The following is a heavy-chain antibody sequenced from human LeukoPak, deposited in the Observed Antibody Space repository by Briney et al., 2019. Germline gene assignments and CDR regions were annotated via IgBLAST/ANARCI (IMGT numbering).Heavy chain of an antibody. CDR1: GLTFTIYA. D-gene: IGHD3-3*01. V-gene: IGHV3-7*01. CDR3: ARVVRALRFFEWLRFYYYYYMDV. J-gene: IGHJ6*03. CDR2: IKQEGSQK. Sequence: GRSLSLSCAPSGLTFTIYAMRCVRHPPGKGREWVANIKQEGSQKYYVDSVEGRFTISRDNAKHSLYLQVNSQRAEHTCVSYCARVVRALRFFEWLRFYYYYYMDVWGKGTTVTISS.